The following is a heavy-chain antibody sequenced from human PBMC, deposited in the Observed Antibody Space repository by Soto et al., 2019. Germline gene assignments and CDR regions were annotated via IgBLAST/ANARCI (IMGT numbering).Heavy chain of an antibody. V-gene: IGHV3-23*01. CDR1: GFSFSDYA. D-gene: IGHD5-12*01. Sequence: EVQLLESGGALVQPGGSLTISCAASGFSFSDYAMNWVRQAPGKGLEWVSAISGTGSDTYYADSVQGRFSISKDMSEDTLYLHQHGLRAEDTAIYYCATGRPSDYDIALKRPGERNYYYYAMDVWGQGTTVTVS. CDR2: ISGTGSDT. CDR3: ATGRPSDYDIALKRPGERNYYYYAMDV. J-gene: IGHJ6*02.